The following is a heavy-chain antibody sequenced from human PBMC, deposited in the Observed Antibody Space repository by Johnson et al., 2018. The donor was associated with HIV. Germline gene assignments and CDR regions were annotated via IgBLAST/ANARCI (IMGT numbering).Heavy chain of an antibody. CDR2: ISYDGSNQ. CDR1: GFTFSSYA. J-gene: IGHJ3*02. CDR3: AREGGQWLVLVDAFDI. Sequence: QVQLVESGGGVVQPGRSLRLSCAASGFTFSSYAMHWVRQAPGKGLEWVAVISYDGSNQYYADSVKGRFTISRDNSENTLYLQMNSLRAEATAVYYCAREGGQWLVLVDAFDIWGQGTMVTVSS. V-gene: IGHV3-30-3*01. D-gene: IGHD6-19*01.